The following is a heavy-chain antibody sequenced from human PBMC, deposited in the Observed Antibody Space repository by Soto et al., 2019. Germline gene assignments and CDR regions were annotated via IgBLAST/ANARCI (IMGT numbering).Heavy chain of an antibody. CDR1: GGSISSSSYY. V-gene: IGHV4-39*02. CDR3: AREGGSPRYYYYYGMDV. J-gene: IGHJ6*02. D-gene: IGHD3-16*01. CDR2: IYYSGST. Sequence: KTSETLSLTCTVSGGSISSSSYYWGWIRQPPGKGLEWIGSIYYSGSTYYNPSLKSRVTISVDTSKNQFSLKLSSVTAADTAVYYCAREGGSPRYYYYYGMDVWGQGTTVTVSS.